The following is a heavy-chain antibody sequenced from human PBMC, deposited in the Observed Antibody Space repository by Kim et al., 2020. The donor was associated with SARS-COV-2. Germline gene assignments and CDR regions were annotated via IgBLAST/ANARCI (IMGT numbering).Heavy chain of an antibody. Sequence: YSPKLQGRVTMTTGTSTSTAYMELRSLRSDDTAVYYCARGGYSYASPFDYWGQGTLVTVSS. CDR3: ARGGYSYASPFDY. D-gene: IGHD5-18*01. J-gene: IGHJ4*02. V-gene: IGHV1-18*01.